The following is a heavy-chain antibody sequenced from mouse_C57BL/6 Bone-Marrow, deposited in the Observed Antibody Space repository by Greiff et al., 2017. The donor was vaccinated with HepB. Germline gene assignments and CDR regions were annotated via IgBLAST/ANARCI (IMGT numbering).Heavy chain of an antibody. J-gene: IGHJ2*01. CDR3: TTVASGLDY. Sequence: EVQLQQSGAELVRPGASVKLSCTASGFNFKDYYMHWVKQRPEQGLEWIGWIDPENGDTEYASKFQGKATITVDNSSNTAYLQLSSLTSEDTAVYYCTTVASGLDYWGQGTTVTVSS. V-gene: IGHV14-4*01. CDR1: GFNFKDYY. CDR2: IDPENGDT. D-gene: IGHD2-4*01.